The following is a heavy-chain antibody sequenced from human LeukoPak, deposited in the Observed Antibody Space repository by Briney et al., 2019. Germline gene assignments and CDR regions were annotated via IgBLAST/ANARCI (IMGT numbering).Heavy chain of an antibody. J-gene: IGHJ5*02. D-gene: IGHD2-15*01. Sequence: GESLKISCQGSGYSINNYWIGWVRQMPGKGLEWMGIIYPADSDIRYSPSFQGQVTISADKSISTAYLQWSSLKASDTAMYYCARQEYCSGGSCYTWFDPWGQGTLVTVSS. CDR2: IYPADSDI. V-gene: IGHV5-51*01. CDR1: GYSINNYW. CDR3: ARQEYCSGGSCYTWFDP.